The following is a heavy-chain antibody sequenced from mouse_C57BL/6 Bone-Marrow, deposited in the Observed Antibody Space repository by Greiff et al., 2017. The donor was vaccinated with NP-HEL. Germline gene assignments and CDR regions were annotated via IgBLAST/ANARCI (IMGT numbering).Heavy chain of an antibody. CDR1: GYTFTSYW. D-gene: IGHD4-1*01. J-gene: IGHJ2*01. CDR2: IHPNSGST. Sequence: QVQLQQPGAELVKPGASVKLSCKASGYTFTSYWMHWVKQRPGQGLEWIGMIHPNSGSTNYNEKFKSKATLTVDKSSSTAYMQLSSLTSEDSAVYYCARRGTGTNYFDYWGQGTTLTVSS. V-gene: IGHV1-64*01. CDR3: ARRGTGTNYFDY.